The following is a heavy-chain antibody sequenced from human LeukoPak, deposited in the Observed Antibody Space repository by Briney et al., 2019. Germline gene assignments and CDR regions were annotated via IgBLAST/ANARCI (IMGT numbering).Heavy chain of an antibody. CDR1: GYTFTSYY. CDR3: ARGGYCSSTSCYYYYMDV. CDR2: INPSGGST. Sequence: ASVKVSCKASGYTFTSYYMHWVRQAPGQGLEWMGIINPSGGSTSYAQKFQGRVTMTRNTSISTAYMELSSLRSEDTAVYYCARGGYCSSTSCYYYYMDVWGKGTTVTISS. D-gene: IGHD2-2*01. V-gene: IGHV1-46*01. J-gene: IGHJ6*03.